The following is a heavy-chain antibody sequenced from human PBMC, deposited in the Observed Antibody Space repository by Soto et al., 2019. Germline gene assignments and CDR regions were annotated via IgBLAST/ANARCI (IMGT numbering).Heavy chain of an antibody. CDR1: GGFVTSGSYY. Sequence: QVQLQQWGAGLLKPSETLSLTCAVHGGFVTSGSYYWSWIRQPPGKGLEWIGEMSHSGGTHFNPSLKHPVTISVGTSKNQFTLKMSSVTAADTALYYCARVERGTATTGVDAFDIWGPGTMVTVSS. V-gene: IGHV4-34*01. CDR2: MSHSGGT. CDR3: ARVERGTATTGVDAFDI. J-gene: IGHJ3*02. D-gene: IGHD1-1*01.